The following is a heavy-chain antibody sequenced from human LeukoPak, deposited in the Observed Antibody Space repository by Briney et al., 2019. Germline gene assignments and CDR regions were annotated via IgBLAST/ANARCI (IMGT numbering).Heavy chain of an antibody. CDR2: IYYRGNT. D-gene: IGHD5-18*01. Sequence: SETLSLTCTVSGGSISSGGYYWSWIRQPPGKGLEWIGSIYYRGNTYYSPSLKSRVTISLDTSKNKFSLKLTSVTAADTAVYYCAREGYAYGKNWFDPWGQGTLVTVSS. CDR1: GGSISSGGYY. J-gene: IGHJ5*02. V-gene: IGHV4-39*07. CDR3: AREGYAYGKNWFDP.